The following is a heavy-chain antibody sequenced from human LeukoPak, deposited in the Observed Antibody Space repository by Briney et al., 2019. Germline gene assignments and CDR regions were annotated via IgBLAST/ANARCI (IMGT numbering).Heavy chain of an antibody. CDR3: AKAGSSTSCYRNWFDP. CDR1: GFTVSSYA. D-gene: IGHD2-2*02. J-gene: IGHJ5*02. V-gene: IGHV3-23*01. CDR2: ISGGGGST. Sequence: PGGSLRLSCAASGFTVSSYAMSWGRQAPGKGLEWVSAISGGGGSTYCADSVKGRLTISRDNSKNTLYLQMNSLRAEDTAVYYCAKAGSSTSCYRNWFDPWGQGTLVTASS.